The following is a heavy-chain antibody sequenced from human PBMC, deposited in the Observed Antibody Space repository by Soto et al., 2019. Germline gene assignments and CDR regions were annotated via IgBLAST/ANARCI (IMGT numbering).Heavy chain of an antibody. Sequence: EESLKISCKGSGYSFTSYWISWVRQMPGKGLEWMGRIDPSDSYTNYSPSFQGHVTISADKSISTAYLQWSSLKASDTAMYYCARQRCSGGSCFYYYCMDVWGQGTSVTVS. CDR3: ARQRCSGGSCFYYYCMDV. CDR1: GYSFTSYW. CDR2: IDPSDSYT. V-gene: IGHV5-10-1*01. J-gene: IGHJ6*01. D-gene: IGHD2-15*01.